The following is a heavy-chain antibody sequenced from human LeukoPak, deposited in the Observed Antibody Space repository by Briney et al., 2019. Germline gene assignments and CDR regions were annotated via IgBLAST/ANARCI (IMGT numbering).Heavy chain of an antibody. CDR3: AKGYSGYCSSTSCYDDYFDY. J-gene: IGHJ4*02. Sequence: GGSLRLSCAASGFTFSSYGMHWVRQAPGKGLEWVAVIWYDGSNKYYGDSVKGRFTISRDNSKKTLYLQMNSLRVEDTAVYYCAKGYSGYCSSTSCYDDYFDYWGQGTLVTVSS. V-gene: IGHV3-33*06. CDR1: GFTFSSYG. CDR2: IWYDGSNK. D-gene: IGHD2-2*01.